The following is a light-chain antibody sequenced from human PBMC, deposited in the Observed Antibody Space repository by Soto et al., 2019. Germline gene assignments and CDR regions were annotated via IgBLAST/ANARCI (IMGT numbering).Light chain of an antibody. CDR1: QSVSSN. CDR3: QQYNNWPL. J-gene: IGKJ3*01. Sequence: EIVMTQSPATLSVSPGERATLSSRASQSVSSNLAWYQQKPGQAPRLLIYGASTRATGIPARFSGSGSGTEFTLTISSLQSEDFAVYYCQQYNNWPLFGPGTKVDIK. CDR2: GAS. V-gene: IGKV3-15*01.